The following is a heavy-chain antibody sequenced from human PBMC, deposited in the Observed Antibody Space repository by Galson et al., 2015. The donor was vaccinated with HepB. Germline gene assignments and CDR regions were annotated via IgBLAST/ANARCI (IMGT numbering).Heavy chain of an antibody. J-gene: IGHJ4*02. CDR1: GFIVSTNY. CDR2: IYSDGST. Sequence: SLRLSCAASGFIVSTNYMNWVRQAPGKGLVWVSTIYSDGSTYYTDSVKGRFTISRDNSKNTLYLQMNSLRAEDTAVYFCAREAYRLSSCGGDCYYWGQGTLVTVSS. CDR3: AREAYRLSSCGGDCYY. D-gene: IGHD2-21*01. V-gene: IGHV3-53*01.